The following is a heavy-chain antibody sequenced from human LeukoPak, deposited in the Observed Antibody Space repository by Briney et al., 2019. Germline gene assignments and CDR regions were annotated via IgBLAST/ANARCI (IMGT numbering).Heavy chain of an antibody. D-gene: IGHD3-22*01. CDR3: ARNRGSGYSRYDY. CDR1: GYTFTYFG. CDR2: ISTYNGNT. V-gene: IGHV1-18*01. Sequence: GASVKVSCKASGYTFTYFGVTWVRQAPGQGLEWMGWISTYNGNTNYAQKLQGRVTMTTDTSTSTAYMELRSLRSDDTAVYYCARNRGSGYSRYDYWGQGTLVTVSS. J-gene: IGHJ4*02.